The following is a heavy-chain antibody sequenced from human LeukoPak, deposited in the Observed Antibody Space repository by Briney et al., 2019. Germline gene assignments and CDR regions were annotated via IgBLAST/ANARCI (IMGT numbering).Heavy chain of an antibody. CDR1: GYIFTSYH. J-gene: IGHJ6*03. D-gene: IGHD6-19*01. V-gene: IGHV1-8*01. CDR3: ARPAGGWYYYYMDV. Sequence: WASVKVSCTASGYIFTSYHINWVRQAAGQGLEWMGWMNPNTGDTGYAQKFKGRVTMTRNTSRSTAYMELSSLRSEDTGVYYCARPAGGWYYYYMDVWGKGTTVTVSS. CDR2: MNPNTGDT.